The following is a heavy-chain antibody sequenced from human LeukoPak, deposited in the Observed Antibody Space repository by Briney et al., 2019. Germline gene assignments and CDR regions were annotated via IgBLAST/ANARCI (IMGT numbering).Heavy chain of an antibody. V-gene: IGHV1-69*06. J-gene: IGHJ6*04. D-gene: IGHD5-12*01. CDR2: IIPIFGTA. CDR1: VGTCSSYA. CDR3: ARDGGGYSGYDLLNPYYGMDV. Sequence: ASVKVSFKASVGTCSSYAISWVRQAPGHGLEWMGGIIPIFGTANYAQKFQGRVTITADKSTSTAYMELSSLRSEDTAVYYCARDGGGYSGYDLLNPYYGMDVWGKGTTVTVSS.